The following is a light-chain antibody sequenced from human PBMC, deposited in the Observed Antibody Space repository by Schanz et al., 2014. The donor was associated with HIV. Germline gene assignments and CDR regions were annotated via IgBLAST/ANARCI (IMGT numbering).Light chain of an antibody. J-gene: IGLJ3*02. Sequence: QSALTQPPSASGSPGQSITISCTGTSSDVGSYNFVSWYQQHPGKAPKLMIYEVSKRPSGVSNRFSASKSGNTASLTISGLQAEDEGDYYCTSYTTNRTVAFGGGTKLTVL. V-gene: IGLV2-14*01. CDR2: EVS. CDR3: TSYTTNRTVA. CDR1: SSDVGSYNF.